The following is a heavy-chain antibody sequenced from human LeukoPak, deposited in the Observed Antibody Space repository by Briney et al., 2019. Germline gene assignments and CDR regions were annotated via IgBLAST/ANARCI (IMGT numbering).Heavy chain of an antibody. CDR3: TTDPGAYEDF. Sequence: GGSLRLSCAVSGITFTNAWMSWVRQAPAQGLEWVGHIKSKSYGGTIDYAAPVKGRFAISRDDSKDTLYLQMNSLKIDDTAVYYCTTDPGAYEDFWGQGTLVTVSS. J-gene: IGHJ4*02. D-gene: IGHD4-17*01. CDR1: GITFTNAW. V-gene: IGHV3-15*01. CDR2: IKSKSYGGTI.